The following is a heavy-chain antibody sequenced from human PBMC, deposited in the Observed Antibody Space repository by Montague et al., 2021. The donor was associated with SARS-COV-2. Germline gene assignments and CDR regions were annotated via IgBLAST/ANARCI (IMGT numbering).Heavy chain of an antibody. CDR2: XYWNDDK. D-gene: IGHD3-3*01. Sequence: PALVKPTQTLTLTCRFSGFSLSTSGVGVAWIRQPPRKALEWLAVXYWNDDKRYSPSLKNRLTVTKDTSKNEVILTMTNMDPVDTATYYCARRRSVGDVWSSYNCFDPWGQGTLVTVSS. CDR3: ARRRSVGDVWSSYNCFDP. V-gene: IGHV2-5*01. CDR1: GFSLSTSGVG. J-gene: IGHJ5*02.